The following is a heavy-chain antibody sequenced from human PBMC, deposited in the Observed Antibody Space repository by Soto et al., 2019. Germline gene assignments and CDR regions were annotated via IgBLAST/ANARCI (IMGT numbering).Heavy chain of an antibody. Sequence: SGPTLVNPTQTLTLTFTFSGFSLSTSGMCVSWIRQPPGKALEWLALIDWDDDKYYSTSLKTRLTISKDTSKNQVVLTMTNMDPVDTATYYCARFYSSSWSNYYYYYGMDVWGQGTTVTVSS. CDR1: GFSLSTSGMC. CDR2: IDWDDDK. J-gene: IGHJ6*02. V-gene: IGHV2-70*01. CDR3: ARFYSSSWSNYYYYYGMDV. D-gene: IGHD6-13*01.